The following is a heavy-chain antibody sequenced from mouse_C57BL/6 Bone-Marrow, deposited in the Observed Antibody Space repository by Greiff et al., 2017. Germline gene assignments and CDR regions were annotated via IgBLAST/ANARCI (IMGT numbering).Heavy chain of an antibody. Sequence: DVKLVESGGGLVKPGGSLKLSCAASGFTFSSYTMSWVRQTPEKRLEWVATISGGGGNTYYPDSVKGRFSISRDNAKNTLYLQMSSLRSEDTALYYYARGGGWLLRTWFAYGCQGTRVTVSA. CDR1: GFTFSSYT. D-gene: IGHD2-3*01. CDR3: ARGGGWLLRTWFAY. V-gene: IGHV5-9*01. CDR2: ISGGGGNT. J-gene: IGHJ3*01.